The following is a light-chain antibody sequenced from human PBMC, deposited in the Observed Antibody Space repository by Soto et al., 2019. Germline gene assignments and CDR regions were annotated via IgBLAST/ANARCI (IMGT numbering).Light chain of an antibody. Sequence: QSVLTQPPSASGTPGQRVTISCSGSSSNIGSNTVNWYQQLPGTAPKLLIYSNNQRPSGVPDRFSGSKSGTSASLAISGIQSEDEADYYCAAWDDILNGVVFGGGTQLTVL. CDR2: SNN. V-gene: IGLV1-44*01. CDR3: AAWDDILNGVV. CDR1: SSNIGSNT. J-gene: IGLJ2*01.